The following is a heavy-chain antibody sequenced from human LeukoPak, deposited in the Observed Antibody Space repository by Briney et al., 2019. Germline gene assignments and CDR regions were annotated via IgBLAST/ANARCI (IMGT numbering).Heavy chain of an antibody. V-gene: IGHV3-23*01. CDR3: ASQGRGYYNGVDY. CDR2: ISGSGGST. Sequence: PGGSLRLSCAASGFTFSSYAMSWVRQAPGKGLEWVSAISGSGGSTYYADSVKGRFTIFRDNYKNTLYLQMNSLRAEDTAVYYCASQGRGYYNGVDYWGQGTLVTVSS. D-gene: IGHD3-9*01. J-gene: IGHJ4*02. CDR1: GFTFSSYA.